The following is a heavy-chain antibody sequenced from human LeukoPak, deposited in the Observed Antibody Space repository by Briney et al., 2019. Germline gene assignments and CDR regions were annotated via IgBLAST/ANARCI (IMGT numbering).Heavy chain of an antibody. Sequence: PSETLSLTCAVYGGSFSGYYLSWLRRPPGKGLEWIGEIDHSGSTNYNPSLKSRVTISVDTSKNQFSLKLSSVTAADTAVYYCARDRWYDSSGYYHFDYWGQGTLVTVSS. CDR3: ARDRWYDSSGYYHFDY. D-gene: IGHD3-22*01. V-gene: IGHV4-34*01. J-gene: IGHJ4*02. CDR1: GGSFSGYY. CDR2: IDHSGST.